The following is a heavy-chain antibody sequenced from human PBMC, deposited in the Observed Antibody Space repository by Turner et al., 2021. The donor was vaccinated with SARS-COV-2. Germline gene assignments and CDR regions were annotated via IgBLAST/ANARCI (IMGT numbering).Heavy chain of an antibody. Sequence: QLQLQESGPALVNSSETQSLTGPVSGGSHSRGTDYWGWIRQPPVKGLEWIGNIYCSGSTYYNPHRRVRVTIAVYTSKNQFALKLISVTASDTAVYYCASLMVTAMDYYGIDVWGQGTTVTVSS. CDR1: GGSHSRGTDY. CDR3: ASLMVTAMDYYGIDV. V-gene: IGHV4-39*01. D-gene: IGHD5-18*01. CDR2: IYCSGST. J-gene: IGHJ6*02.